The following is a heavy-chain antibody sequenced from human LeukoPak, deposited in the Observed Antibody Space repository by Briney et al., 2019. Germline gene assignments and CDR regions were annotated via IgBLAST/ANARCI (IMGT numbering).Heavy chain of an antibody. CDR3: TRGLHTSLPFH. Sequence: SETLSLTCTVSGGSLSTHFWSWIRQTAPKELEWIGRVYPDGSPNYNPSLEGRVTMSRDTSQNQFSLKLSSVTAADTAVYYCTRGLHTSLPFHWGQGTRVTVSA. CDR2: VYPDGSP. V-gene: IGHV4-4*07. J-gene: IGHJ4*02. D-gene: IGHD2/OR15-2a*01. CDR1: GGSLSTHF.